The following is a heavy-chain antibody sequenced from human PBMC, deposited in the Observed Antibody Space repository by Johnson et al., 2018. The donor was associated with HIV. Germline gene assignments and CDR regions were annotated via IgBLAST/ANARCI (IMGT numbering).Heavy chain of an antibody. CDR2: ISYDGTYK. Sequence: VQLVESGGGVVQPGTSLRLSCAASGFTFSSYALHWVRQAPGKGLEWVALISYDGTYKSYADSVKGRFTISRDNSNNTLYLQMTNLRAEDTAVYYCARATRSSSSGRHDAFDIWGQGTMVTVSS. J-gene: IGHJ3*02. V-gene: IGHV3-30*04. D-gene: IGHD6-6*01. CDR3: ARATRSSSSGRHDAFDI. CDR1: GFTFSSYA.